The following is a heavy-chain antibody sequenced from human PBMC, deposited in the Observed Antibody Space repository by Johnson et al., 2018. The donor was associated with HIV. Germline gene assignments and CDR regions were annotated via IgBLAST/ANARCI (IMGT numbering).Heavy chain of an antibody. V-gene: IGHV3-30-3*01. Sequence: QVQLVESGGGVVQPGRSLRLSCAASGFTFSSYTMHWVRQAPGKGLEWVAVISYDGSNKYYGDSVKGRFTISRDNSKNTLFLQMSSLRAEDTVVYYCARDRVITFGGVIGRGAFDIWGQGTMVTVSS. D-gene: IGHD3-16*02. CDR1: GFTFSSYT. CDR2: ISYDGSNK. CDR3: ARDRVITFGGVIGRGAFDI. J-gene: IGHJ3*02.